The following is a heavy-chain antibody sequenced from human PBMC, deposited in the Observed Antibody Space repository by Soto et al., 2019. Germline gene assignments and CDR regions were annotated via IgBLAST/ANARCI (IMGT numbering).Heavy chain of an antibody. Sequence: PSETLSLTYTVSGGSISSYYWSWIRQPPGKGLEWIGYIYYSGSTNYNPSLKSRVTISVDTSKNQFSLKLSSVTAADTAVYYCARTFSWYYYYMDVWGKGTTVTVSS. CDR2: IYYSGST. J-gene: IGHJ6*03. CDR1: GGSISSYY. D-gene: IGHD3-3*01. V-gene: IGHV4-59*01. CDR3: ARTFSWYYYYMDV.